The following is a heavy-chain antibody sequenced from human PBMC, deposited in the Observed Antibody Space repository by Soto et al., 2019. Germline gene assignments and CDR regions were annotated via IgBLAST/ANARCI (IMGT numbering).Heavy chain of an antibody. CDR2: IYYSGST. CDR3: ARHLLLYYYDSSGYPTLGWFDP. Sequence: SETLSLTCTVSGGSISSSSYYWGWIRQPPGKGLERIGSIYYSGSTYYNPSLKSRVTISVDTSKNQFSLKLSSVTAADTAVYYCARHLLLYYYDSSGYPTLGWFDPWGQGTLVTVSS. D-gene: IGHD3-22*01. CDR1: GGSISSSSYY. J-gene: IGHJ5*02. V-gene: IGHV4-39*01.